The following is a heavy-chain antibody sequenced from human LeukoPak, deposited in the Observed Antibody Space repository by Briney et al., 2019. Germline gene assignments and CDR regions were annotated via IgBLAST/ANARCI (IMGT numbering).Heavy chain of an antibody. Sequence: ASVKVSCKASGYTFTIYYMHWVRQAPGQGLEWMGIINPSGGSTSYSQKFQGRVTMTRDTSTSTVYMELSSLRSEDTAVYYCARELPSHYYDSSGYYLGGFDLWGRGTLVTVSS. CDR3: ARELPSHYYDSSGYYLGGFDL. D-gene: IGHD3-22*01. J-gene: IGHJ2*01. CDR1: GYTFTIYY. V-gene: IGHV1-46*01. CDR2: INPSGGST.